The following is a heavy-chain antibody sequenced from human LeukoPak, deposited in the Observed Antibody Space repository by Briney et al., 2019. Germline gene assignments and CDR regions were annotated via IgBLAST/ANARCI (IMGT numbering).Heavy chain of an antibody. CDR3: ARTIVVVTATLDALDI. D-gene: IGHD2-21*02. CDR2: INHSGST. V-gene: IGHV4-34*01. J-gene: IGHJ3*02. Sequence: SETLSLTCAVFGGSFSGYYWSWIRQPPGKGLEWIGEINHSGSTNYNPSLKSRVTISVDTSKNQFSLKLSSVTAADTAVYYCARTIVVVTATLDALDIWGQGTMVTVSS. CDR1: GGSFSGYY.